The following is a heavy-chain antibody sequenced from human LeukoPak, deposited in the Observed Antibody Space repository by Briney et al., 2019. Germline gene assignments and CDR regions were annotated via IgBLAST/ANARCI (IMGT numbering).Heavy chain of an antibody. V-gene: IGHV1-2*02. CDR3: ARGGLDTAMVMYYYYYYMDA. CDR2: INPNSGGT. Sequence: ASVKVSCKASGYTFTGYYMHWVGQAPGQGLEWMGWINPNSGGTNYAQKFQGRVTMTRDTSISTAYMELSRLRSDDTAVYYCARGGLDTAMVMYYYYYYMDAWGKGTTVTVSS. D-gene: IGHD5-18*01. J-gene: IGHJ6*03. CDR1: GYTFTGYY.